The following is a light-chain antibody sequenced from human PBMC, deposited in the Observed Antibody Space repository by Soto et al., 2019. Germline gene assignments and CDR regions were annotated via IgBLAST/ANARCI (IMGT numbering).Light chain of an antibody. CDR1: SSNIGARYD. CDR2: DNT. Sequence: QSVLTQPPSVSGAPGQRVTISCTGSSSNIGARYDVHWYQQLPGTAPKLLIYDNTNRPSGVPDRFSGSKSGTSASLAITGLQAEDEADYYCQSYDSSLSGYVFGTRTKGTVL. CDR3: QSYDSSLSGYV. V-gene: IGLV1-40*01. J-gene: IGLJ1*01.